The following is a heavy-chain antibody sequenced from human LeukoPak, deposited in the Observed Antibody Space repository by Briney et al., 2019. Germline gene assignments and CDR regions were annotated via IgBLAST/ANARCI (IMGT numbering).Heavy chain of an antibody. Sequence: SETLSLTCAVYGGSFSGYYWSWIRQPPGKGLEWIGEINHSGSTNYNPSLKSRVTISVDTSKNQFSLKLSSVTAADTAVYYCARCPSVGTTTGYGVYYYYYYMDVWGKGTMVTVSS. CDR1: GGSFSGYY. D-gene: IGHD1-1*01. CDR3: ARCPSVGTTTGYGVYYYYYYMDV. V-gene: IGHV4-34*01. J-gene: IGHJ6*03. CDR2: INHSGST.